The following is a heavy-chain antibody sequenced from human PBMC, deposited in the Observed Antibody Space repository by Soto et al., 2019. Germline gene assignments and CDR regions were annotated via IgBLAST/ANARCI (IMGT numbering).Heavy chain of an antibody. Sequence: GGSLRLSCAASGFTFRSYGMHWVRQAPGKGLEWVAVIWYDGSNKYYADSVKGRFTISRDNSKNTLYLQMNSLRAEDTAVYYCARDPYTSSTSFDYWGLGVLVTVSS. CDR3: ARDPYTSSTSFDY. CDR2: IWYDGSNK. CDR1: GFTFRSYG. D-gene: IGHD1-20*01. V-gene: IGHV3-33*01. J-gene: IGHJ4*02.